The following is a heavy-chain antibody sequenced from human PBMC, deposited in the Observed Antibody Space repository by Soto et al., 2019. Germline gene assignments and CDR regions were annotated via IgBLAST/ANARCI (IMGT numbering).Heavy chain of an antibody. V-gene: IGHV1-69*06. J-gene: IGHJ4*02. CDR2: IIPIFGTA. CDR3: ARDRSDTVTTWDY. D-gene: IGHD4-17*01. CDR1: GGTFSSYA. Sequence: QVQLVQSGAEVKKPGSSVKVSCKASGGTFSSYAISWVRQAPGQGLEWMGGIIPIFGTANYAQKFQGRVTITADKSRSTAYMAVSRLSTADTAVYYCARDRSDTVTTWDYWGQGTLVTVSS.